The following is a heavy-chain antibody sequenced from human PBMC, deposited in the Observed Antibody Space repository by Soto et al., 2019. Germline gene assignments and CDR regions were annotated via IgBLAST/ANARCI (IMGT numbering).Heavy chain of an antibody. CDR1: GYTFTGYY. CDR3: ARDRSCSSTSCYVRFDP. D-gene: IGHD2-2*01. J-gene: IGHJ5*02. V-gene: IGHV1-2*02. CDR2: INPNSGGT. Sequence: ASVKVSCKASGYTFTGYYMHWVRQAPGQGLEWMGWINPNSGGTNYAQKFQGRVTMTRDTSISTAYMELSRLRSDDTAVYYCARDRSCSSTSCYVRFDPWGQGXLVTVYS.